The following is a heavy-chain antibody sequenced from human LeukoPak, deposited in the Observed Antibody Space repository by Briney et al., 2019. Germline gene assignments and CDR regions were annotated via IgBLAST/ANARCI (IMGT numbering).Heavy chain of an antibody. CDR1: GGSISSSSYY. Sequence: SETLSLTCTVSGGSISSSSYYWGWIRQPPGKGLEWIGSIYYSGSTYYNPSLKSRVTISVDTSKNQFSLKLSSVTAADTAVYYCASPRALRFLEWLPRFPFDYWGQGTLVTVSS. D-gene: IGHD3-3*01. J-gene: IGHJ4*02. V-gene: IGHV4-39*01. CDR3: ASPRALRFLEWLPRFPFDY. CDR2: IYYSGST.